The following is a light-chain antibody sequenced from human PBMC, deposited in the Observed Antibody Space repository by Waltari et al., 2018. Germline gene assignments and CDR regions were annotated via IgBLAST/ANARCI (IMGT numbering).Light chain of an antibody. Sequence: ETVLTQSPGTLSLSPGARATLSCKASDSVGIYLAWYQQKPGQAPRLLIYHASNRATGIPDRFSGSGSGTDFSLTISRLEPEDSAVYYCQKYVSLPATFGQGTKVEI. CDR2: HAS. J-gene: IGKJ1*01. V-gene: IGKV3-20*01. CDR1: DSVGIY. CDR3: QKYVSLPAT.